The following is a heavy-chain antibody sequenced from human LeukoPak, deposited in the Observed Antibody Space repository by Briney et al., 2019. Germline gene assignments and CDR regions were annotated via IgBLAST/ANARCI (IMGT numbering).Heavy chain of an antibody. V-gene: IGHV4-59*01. CDR2: ISYSGST. Sequence: SETLSLTCTASDGSIRSYYWSWIRQLPGKGLEWMGHISYSGSTNTNPSLRSRVTISVDTSKNQFSLKLSSVTAADTAVYYCAREIESLSNGHSNWFDPWGQGTLVTVSS. J-gene: IGHJ5*02. CDR3: AREIESLSNGHSNWFDP. CDR1: DGSIRSYY. D-gene: IGHD3-22*01.